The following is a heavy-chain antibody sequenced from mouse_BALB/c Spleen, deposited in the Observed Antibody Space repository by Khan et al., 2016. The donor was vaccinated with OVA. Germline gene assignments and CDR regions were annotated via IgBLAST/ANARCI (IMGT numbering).Heavy chain of an antibody. D-gene: IGHD2-3*01. CDR1: GFTLSSYA. V-gene: IGHV5-9-3*01. J-gene: IGHJ4*01. CDR3: ARQAIDDGYYLCAMDY. CDR2: INSGGSYT. Sequence: EVELVESGGGLVKPGGSLKLSCAASGFTLSSYAMSWVRQTPEKRLEWVATINSGGSYTYYPDSVKGRFTISRDKAKNTLYLQMSSLRSEDTAMXYCARQAIDDGYYLCAMDYWGQGTSVTVSS.